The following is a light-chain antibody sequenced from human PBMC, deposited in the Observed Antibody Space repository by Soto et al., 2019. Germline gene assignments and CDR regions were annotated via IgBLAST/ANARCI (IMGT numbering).Light chain of an antibody. CDR2: DAS. J-gene: IGKJ5*01. CDR1: QSVSSY. V-gene: IGKV3-11*01. Sequence: EIVLTQSPATLSLSPGERATLSCRASQSVSSYLAWYQQKPGQAPRLLIHDASNRATAIPARFSGSGSGTDFTLTISSLGTEDFAVYYCQQYNNWHTITFGQGTRLEIK. CDR3: QQYNNWHTIT.